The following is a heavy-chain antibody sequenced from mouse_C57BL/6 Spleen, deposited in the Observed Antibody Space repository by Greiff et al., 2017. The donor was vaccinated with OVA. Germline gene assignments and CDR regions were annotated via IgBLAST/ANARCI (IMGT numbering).Heavy chain of an antibody. D-gene: IGHD2-4*01. V-gene: IGHV5-6*01. CDR2: ISSGGSYT. Sequence: VQLQQSGGDLVKPGGSLKLSCAASGFTFSSYGMSWVRQTPDKRLEWVATISSGGSYTYYPDSVKGRFTISRDNAKNTLYLQMSSLKSEDTAMYYCARQWDYDGFFDYWGQGTTLTVSS. J-gene: IGHJ2*01. CDR1: GFTFSSYG. CDR3: ARQWDYDGFFDY.